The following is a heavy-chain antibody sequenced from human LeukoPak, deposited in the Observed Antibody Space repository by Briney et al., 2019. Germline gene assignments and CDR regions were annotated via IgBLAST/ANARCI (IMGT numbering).Heavy chain of an antibody. CDR3: ARDTYYYGSGSTPPRDAFDI. CDR2: ISSSGSTI. D-gene: IGHD3-10*01. J-gene: IGHJ3*02. Sequence: PGGSLRLSCAASGFTFSDYYMSWIRQAPGKGLEWVSYISSSGSTIYYADSVKGRFTISRDNAKSSLYLQMNSLRAEDTAVYYCARDTYYYGSGSTPPRDAFDIWGQGTMVTVSS. CDR1: GFTFSDYY. V-gene: IGHV3-11*01.